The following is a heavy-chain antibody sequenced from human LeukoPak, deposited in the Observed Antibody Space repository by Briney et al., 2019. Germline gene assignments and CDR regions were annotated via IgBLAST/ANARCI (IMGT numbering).Heavy chain of an antibody. V-gene: IGHV1-69*13. CDR3: ARQRGGYSYASPKYYFDY. CDR2: IIPIFGTA. CDR1: GGTFSSYA. J-gene: IGHJ4*02. Sequence: SVKVSCKASGGTFSSYAISWVRQAPGQGLEWMGGIIPIFGTANYAQKFQGRVTITADESTSTAYMELSSLRSEDTAVYYCARQRGGYSYASPKYYFDYWGQGTLVTVSS. D-gene: IGHD5-18*01.